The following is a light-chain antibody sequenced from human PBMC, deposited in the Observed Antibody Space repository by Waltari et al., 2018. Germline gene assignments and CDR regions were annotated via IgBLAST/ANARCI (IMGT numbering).Light chain of an antibody. V-gene: IGLV3-21*02. CDR1: HIDNKA. Sequence: SGVLTQPPSVSVAPGQTAKITCRGDHIDNKAHHCHKQRPGQAPVLVIYDDSDRPSGIPERFSGSNSGNTATLTISRVEAGDEADYFCQVWDRSNEDAHPYGVFGGGTKLTVL. CDR3: QVWDRSNEDAHPYGV. CDR2: DDS. J-gene: IGLJ2*01.